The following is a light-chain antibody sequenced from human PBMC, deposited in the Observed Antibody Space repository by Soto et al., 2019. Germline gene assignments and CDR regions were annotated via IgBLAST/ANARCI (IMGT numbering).Light chain of an antibody. CDR1: SSDVGGYNY. J-gene: IGLJ2*01. CDR3: RSYTSSNTLV. Sequence: QSALTQPASVSWSPGQSITISCTGTSSDVGGYNYVSWYQHYPGKAPKVMIYEVTNRPSGVSNRFSGSKSGNTASLTIYGLQAEYEGDYYCRSYTSSNTLVVGRGTKVTVL. CDR2: EVT. V-gene: IGLV2-14*01.